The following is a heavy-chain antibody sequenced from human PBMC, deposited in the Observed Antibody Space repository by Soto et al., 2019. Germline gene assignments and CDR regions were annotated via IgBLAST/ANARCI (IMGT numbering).Heavy chain of an antibody. D-gene: IGHD3-3*01. J-gene: IGHJ4*02. CDR3: AKDIFGGHYSFDY. Sequence: GGSLRLSCAASGFTFGNFAMHWVRQAPGKGLEWVSGVSWNSGHIGYADSVKGRFTISRDNAKNSLYLQMNSLRPEDTALYYCAKDIFGGHYSFDYWGQGTLVPVSS. CDR1: GFTFGNFA. CDR2: VSWNSGHI. V-gene: IGHV3-9*01.